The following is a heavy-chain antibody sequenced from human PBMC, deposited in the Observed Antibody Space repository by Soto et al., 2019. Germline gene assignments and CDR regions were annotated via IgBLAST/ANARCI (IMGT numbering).Heavy chain of an antibody. CDR3: ARVGDGYKPYYFDY. D-gene: IGHD5-12*01. Sequence: PSETLSLTCAVSGYSISSGYYWGWIRQPPGKGLEWIGSIYHSGSTYYNPSLKSRVTISVDTSKNQFSLKLSSVTAADTAVYYCARVGDGYKPYYFDYWGQGTLVTVSS. V-gene: IGHV4-38-2*01. J-gene: IGHJ4*02. CDR2: IYHSGST. CDR1: GYSISSGYY.